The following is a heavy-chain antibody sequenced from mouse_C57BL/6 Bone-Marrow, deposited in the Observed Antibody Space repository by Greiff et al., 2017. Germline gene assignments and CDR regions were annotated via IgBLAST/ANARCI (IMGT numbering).Heavy chain of an antibody. CDR3: ARHPFFYY. J-gene: IGHJ2*01. Sequence: EVQVVESGGDLVKPGGSLKLSCAAFGFTFSSYGMSWVRQTPDKRLEWVATISSGGSYTYYPDSVKGRFTISRDNAKNTLYLQMSSLKSEDTAMYYCARHPFFYYWGQGTTLTVSS. V-gene: IGHV5-6*01. CDR1: GFTFSSYG. CDR2: ISSGGSYT.